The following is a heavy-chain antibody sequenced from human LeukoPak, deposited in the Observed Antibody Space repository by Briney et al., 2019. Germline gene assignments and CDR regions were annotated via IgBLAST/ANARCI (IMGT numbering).Heavy chain of an antibody. Sequence: SETLSLTCTVSGGSISSGSYYWSWIRQPAGKGLEWIGRIYTSGSTNYNPSLKSRVTISVDTSKNQFSLKLSSVTAADTAVYYCARVISGSYYSKQAQGYFDLWGRGTLVTVSS. D-gene: IGHD1-26*01. CDR2: IYTSGST. CDR1: GGSISSGSYY. J-gene: IGHJ2*01. V-gene: IGHV4-61*02. CDR3: ARVISGSYYSKQAQGYFDL.